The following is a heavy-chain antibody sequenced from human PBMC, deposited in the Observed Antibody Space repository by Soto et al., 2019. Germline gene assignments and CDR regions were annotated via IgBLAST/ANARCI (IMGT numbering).Heavy chain of an antibody. CDR3: ARDRPSIAARYYYYGMDV. V-gene: IGHV1-69*13. CDR1: GGTFSSYT. CDR2: IIPIFGTA. D-gene: IGHD6-6*01. J-gene: IGHJ6*02. Sequence: SVKVSCKASGGTFSSYTISWVRQAPGQGLEWMGGIIPIFGTANYAQKFQGRVTITADESTSTAYMELSSLRSEDTAVYYCARDRPSIAARYYYYGMDVWGQGTTVTVSS.